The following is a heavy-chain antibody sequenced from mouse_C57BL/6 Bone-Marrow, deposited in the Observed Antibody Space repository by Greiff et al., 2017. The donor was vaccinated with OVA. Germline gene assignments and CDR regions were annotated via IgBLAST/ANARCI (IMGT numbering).Heavy chain of an antibody. V-gene: IGHV1-15*01. CDR2: IDPETGGT. CDR3: TREV. Sequence: QVQLHQSGAELVRPGASVTLSCKASGSTFPDYEMHWLKQTPVHGLEWIGAIDPETGGTAYNQKFKGKAILTADKSSSTAYMELRSLTSEDSAVYYCTREVWGTGTTVTVSS. J-gene: IGHJ1*03. CDR1: GSTFPDYE.